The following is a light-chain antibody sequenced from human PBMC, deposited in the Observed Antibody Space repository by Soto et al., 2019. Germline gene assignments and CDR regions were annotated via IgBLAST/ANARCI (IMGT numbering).Light chain of an antibody. J-gene: IGKJ5*01. CDR1: HCLLYSDGKTY. Sequence: DIVMTQTPLSLSVTPGQPASIVCKSCHCLLYSDGKTYLYWYLXKQGQPPQLXIYDASNRFSGVPDRFSGSGSGTDLTMKISRVQAEDVGVYYCMQSTHVPITFGQGTRLEIK. V-gene: IGKV2D-29*01. CDR2: DAS. CDR3: MQSTHVPIT.